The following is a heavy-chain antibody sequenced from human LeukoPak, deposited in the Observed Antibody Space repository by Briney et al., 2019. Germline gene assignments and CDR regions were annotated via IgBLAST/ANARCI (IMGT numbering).Heavy chain of an antibody. D-gene: IGHD3-9*01. CDR3: ARGVFDILTGYYPY. CDR1: GGSFSGYY. Sequence: PSETLSLTCAVYGGSFSGYYWSWIRQPPGKGLEWIGEINHSGSANYNPSLKSRVTISVDTSKNQFSLKLSSVTAADTAVYYCARGVFDILTGYYPYWGQGTLVTVSS. J-gene: IGHJ4*02. CDR2: INHSGSA. V-gene: IGHV4-34*01.